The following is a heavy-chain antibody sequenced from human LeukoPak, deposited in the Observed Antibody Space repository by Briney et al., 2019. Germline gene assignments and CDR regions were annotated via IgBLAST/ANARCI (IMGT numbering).Heavy chain of an antibody. Sequence: PSETLSLTCTVSGDSITISSNYWGWLRHLPGKGPEWIGSVYRSGSSYYNPSLKSRVTISVDTSKNQFTLNLTSVTAADTAVYHCARRGTSGWAYYFDFWGPGSLLTVSS. CDR2: VYRSGSS. D-gene: IGHD6-19*01. V-gene: IGHV4-39*01. CDR3: ARRGTSGWAYYFDF. J-gene: IGHJ4*02. CDR1: GDSITISSNY.